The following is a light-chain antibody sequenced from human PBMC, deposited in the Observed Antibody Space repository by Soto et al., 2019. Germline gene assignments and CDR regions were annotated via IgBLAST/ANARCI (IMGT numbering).Light chain of an antibody. V-gene: IGLV2-14*03. CDR1: SSDIGSYNH. CDR3: TSYTDRQSYL. J-gene: IGLJ1*01. CDR2: AVS. Sequence: QSVLTQPASVSGSPGQSITISCSGTSSDIGSYNHVAWYQQFPGKSPKLMIYAVSDRPSGVSDRFSGSKSGITASLTISGLQTEDEADYYCTSYTDRQSYLFGTGTKATVL.